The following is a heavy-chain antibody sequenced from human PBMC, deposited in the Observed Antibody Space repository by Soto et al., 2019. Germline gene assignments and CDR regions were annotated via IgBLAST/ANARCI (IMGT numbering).Heavy chain of an antibody. Sequence: SETLSLTCTVSGGSISSSSYYWGWIRQPPGKGLEWIGSIYYSGSTYYNPSLKSRVTISVDTSKNQFSLKLSSVTAADTAVYYSATLLDYDILTGFDYWGQGTLVTVSS. CDR2: IYYSGST. V-gene: IGHV4-39*01. J-gene: IGHJ4*02. CDR3: ATLLDYDILTGFDY. CDR1: GGSISSSSYY. D-gene: IGHD3-9*01.